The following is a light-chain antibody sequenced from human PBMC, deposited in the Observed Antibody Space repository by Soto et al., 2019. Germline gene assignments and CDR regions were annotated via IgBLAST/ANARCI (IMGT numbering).Light chain of an antibody. CDR1: QSVSSNY. CDR3: QQYGSSPGLFT. V-gene: IGKV3-20*01. CDR2: GSS. Sequence: EMVLTQSPGTLSLSPGERATLSCRASQSVSSNYLAWYQQKAGQAPRLLIYGSSSRATGIPDRFSGSGSGTDCTLAISRLEPEDFAVYFCQQYGSSPGLFTFGPGSKVDFK. J-gene: IGKJ3*01.